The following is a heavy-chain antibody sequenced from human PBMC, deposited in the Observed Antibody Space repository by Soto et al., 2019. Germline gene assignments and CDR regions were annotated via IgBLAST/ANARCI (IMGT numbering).Heavy chain of an antibody. V-gene: IGHV1-18*04. CDR3: ASVSSSIVVVPDYGMDV. D-gene: IGHD2-15*01. CDR2: ISGKNGNT. CDR1: GYTFISHG. Sequence: QVQLVQSGVEVKKPGASVKVSCKASGYTFISHGISWVRQAPGQGLEWMGWISGKNGNTNYAQKLQGRVTLTTYTSTSTAYMELRSLISDDTAVYYCASVSSSIVVVPDYGMDVWGQVTTVTVSS. J-gene: IGHJ6*02.